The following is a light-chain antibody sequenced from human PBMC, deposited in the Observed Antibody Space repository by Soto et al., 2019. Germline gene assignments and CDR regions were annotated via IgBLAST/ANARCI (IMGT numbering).Light chain of an antibody. CDR3: CSYAGRGGV. Sequence: QSALTQPRSVSGSPGQSVTFSCSGTSSDVGSYDFVAWYQQHPGKAPKLMSYEVIKRPSGVPNRFSGSKSGNPASLTISGLQAEDEADYYCCSYAGRGGVFGTGTKVTVL. J-gene: IGLJ1*01. V-gene: IGLV2-11*01. CDR2: EVI. CDR1: SSDVGSYDF.